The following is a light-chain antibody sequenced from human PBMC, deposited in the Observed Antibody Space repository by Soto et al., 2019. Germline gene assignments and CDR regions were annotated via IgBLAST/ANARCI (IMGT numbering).Light chain of an antibody. CDR3: SSYAGSDSFV. CDR2: EVS. V-gene: IGLV2-8*01. CDR1: SSDVGAYKY. J-gene: IGLJ1*01. Sequence: QSALTQPPSASGSPGQSVTISCTGTSSDVGAYKYVPWYQQHPGKAPKLMIYEVSKRPSGVPDRFSGSKSGNTASLTVSGLQAEDEADYFCSSYAGSDSFVFGTGTKLTVL.